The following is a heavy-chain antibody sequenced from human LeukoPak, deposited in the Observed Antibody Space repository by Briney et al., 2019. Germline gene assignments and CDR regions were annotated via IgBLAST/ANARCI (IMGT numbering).Heavy chain of an antibody. D-gene: IGHD6-6*01. J-gene: IGHJ4*02. CDR2: IYYSGST. CDR1: GGSISSSSYY. CDR3: ARLPTGHIAARRGGFDY. V-gene: IGHV4-39*01. Sequence: SETLSLTCTVSGGSISSSSYYWGWIRQPPGKGLEWIGSIYYSGSTYYNPSLKSRVTISVDTSKNQFSLKLSSVTAADTAVYYCARLPTGHIAARRGGFDYWGQGTLVTVSS.